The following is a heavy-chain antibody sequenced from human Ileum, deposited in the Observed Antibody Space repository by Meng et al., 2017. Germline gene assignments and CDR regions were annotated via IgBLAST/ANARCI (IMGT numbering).Heavy chain of an antibody. Sequence: GESLKISCAASGFTFNTYEMCWVRQAPGTGLEWISYITGSGDTTHYADSVKGRFTTSRDNAQNLLYLQMNSLRAEDAAVYYCARETSGCGGDCFDHWGQGTLVTVSS. CDR1: GFTFNTYE. CDR2: ITGSGDTT. V-gene: IGHV3-48*03. J-gene: IGHJ5*02. D-gene: IGHD2-21*01. CDR3: ARETSGCGGDCFDH.